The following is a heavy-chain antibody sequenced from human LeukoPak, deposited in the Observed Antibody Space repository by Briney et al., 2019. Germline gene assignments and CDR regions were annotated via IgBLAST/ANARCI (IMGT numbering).Heavy chain of an antibody. D-gene: IGHD1-26*01. CDR1: GFTFSSYS. CDR3: ASSGSYRFDY. V-gene: IGHV3-48*02. CDR2: TTASGTAM. J-gene: IGHJ4*02. Sequence: PGGSLRLSCAASGFTFSSYSMNWVRQAPGKGLEWVSHTTASGTAMFYADSVKGRFTISRDNAKNSLYLQMNSLRDEDTAVYYRASSGSYRFDYWGQGTLVTVSS.